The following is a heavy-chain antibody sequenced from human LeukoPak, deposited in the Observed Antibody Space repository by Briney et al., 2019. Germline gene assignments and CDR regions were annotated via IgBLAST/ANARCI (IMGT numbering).Heavy chain of an antibody. Sequence: PSETLSLTCTVSGGSISSSSYYWGWIRQPPGKGLEWIGGIYYSGSTYYNPSLKSRVTISVDTSKNQFSLKLSSVTAADTAVYYCARHGGLSSGWFPGFDYWGQGTLVTVSS. CDR2: IYYSGST. CDR1: GGSISSSSYY. CDR3: ARHGGLSSGWFPGFDY. J-gene: IGHJ4*02. V-gene: IGHV4-39*01. D-gene: IGHD6-19*01.